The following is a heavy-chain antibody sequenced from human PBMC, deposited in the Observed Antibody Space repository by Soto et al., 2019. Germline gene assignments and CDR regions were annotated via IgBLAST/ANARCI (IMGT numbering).Heavy chain of an antibody. CDR1: GYTFTGYY. CDR3: ARDEGDAFDI. CDR2: INTTSGGT. V-gene: IGHV1-2*02. Sequence: QVQLVQSGADVKKPGASVKVSCKASGYTFTGYYMHWVRQAPGQGLEWMGWINTTSGGTNYAQKLQGRVTMTRDTSISTAYMELRRLRSDDTAVYYCARDEGDAFDIWGQGTMVAVSS. J-gene: IGHJ3*02.